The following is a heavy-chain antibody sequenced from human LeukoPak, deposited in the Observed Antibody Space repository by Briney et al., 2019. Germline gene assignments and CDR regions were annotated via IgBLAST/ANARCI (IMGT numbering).Heavy chain of an antibody. D-gene: IGHD2-21*01. CDR3: AKPQGTDVVVIAIEFDY. V-gene: IGHV3-23*01. CDR1: GFTFSSYA. CDR2: ISGSGGST. J-gene: IGHJ4*02. Sequence: GGSLRLSCAASGFTFSSYAMSWVRQAPGKGLEWVSAISGSGGSTYSADSVKGRFTIARDNAKNTLYLQMNSLRAEDTAVYYCAKPQGTDVVVIAIEFDYWGQGTLVTVSS.